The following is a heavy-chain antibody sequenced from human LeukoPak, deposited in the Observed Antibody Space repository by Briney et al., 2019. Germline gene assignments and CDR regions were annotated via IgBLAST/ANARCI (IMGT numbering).Heavy chain of an antibody. CDR1: GYTFTSYG. CDR2: ISAYNGNT. D-gene: IGHD3-10*01. CDR3: ARVGYGSGSRPRYFDY. V-gene: IGHV1-18*01. J-gene: IGHJ4*02. Sequence: GASVKVSRKASGYTFTSYGISWVRQAPGQGLEWMGWISAYNGNTNYAQKLQGRVTMTTDTSTSTAYMELRSLRSDDTAVYYCARVGYGSGSRPRYFDYWGQGTLVTVSS.